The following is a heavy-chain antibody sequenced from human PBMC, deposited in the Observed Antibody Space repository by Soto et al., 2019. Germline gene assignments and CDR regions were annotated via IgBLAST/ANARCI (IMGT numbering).Heavy chain of an antibody. J-gene: IGHJ5*02. CDR1: GGSISSSSYY. CDR3: ARIAARGPEGYNWFDP. Sequence: QLQLQESGPGLVKPSETLSLTCTVSGGSISSSSYYWGWIRQPPGKGLEWSGSIYYSGSTYYNPSLKSRVTISVDTSKYQFSLKLSSVTAADTAVYYCARIAARGPEGYNWFDPWGQGTLVTVS. D-gene: IGHD6-6*01. V-gene: IGHV4-39*01. CDR2: IYYSGST.